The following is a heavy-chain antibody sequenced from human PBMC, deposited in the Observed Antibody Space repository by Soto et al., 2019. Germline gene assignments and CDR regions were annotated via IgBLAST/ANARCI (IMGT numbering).Heavy chain of an antibody. CDR1: GGSVSSGSYY. J-gene: IGHJ5*02. D-gene: IGHD6-13*01. CDR2: IYYSGST. Sequence: SETLSLTCTVSGGSVSSGSYYWSWIRQPPGKGLEWIGYIYYSGSTNYNPSLKSRVTISVDTSKNQFSLKLSSVTAADTAVYYCARDKVSLESSSWYHWFDPWGQGTLVTVSS. V-gene: IGHV4-61*01. CDR3: ARDKVSLESSSWYHWFDP.